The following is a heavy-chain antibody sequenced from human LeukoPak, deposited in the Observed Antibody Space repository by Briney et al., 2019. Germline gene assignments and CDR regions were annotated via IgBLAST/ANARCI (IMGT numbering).Heavy chain of an antibody. J-gene: IGHJ6*02. Sequence: AASVKVSCKASGYTFSSYDINWVRQATGQGLEWMGWMNPNSGNTGYAQKFQGRVTMTKNTSINTAYMELSSLRSEDTAVYYCARGGGYYDILTGYYPLDYYGMDVWGQGTTVTVSS. D-gene: IGHD3-9*01. V-gene: IGHV1-8*01. CDR3: ARGGGYYDILTGYYPLDYYGMDV. CDR2: MNPNSGNT. CDR1: GYTFSSYD.